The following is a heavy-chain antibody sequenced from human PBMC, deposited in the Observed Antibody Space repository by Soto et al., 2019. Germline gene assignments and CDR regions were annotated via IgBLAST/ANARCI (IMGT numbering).Heavy chain of an antibody. CDR1: DGSFSGYY. D-gene: IGHD2-21*02. CDR3: ARDRGDGGENY. V-gene: IGHV4-34*12. CDR2: ILHSGST. Sequence: PSETLSLTCAVYDGSFSGYYWSWIRQPPGKGLEWIGEILHSGSTNYNPSLRSRVTISVDTSRNQFSLKLSSVTAADTAVYYCARDRGDGGENYWGQGTLVTVSS. J-gene: IGHJ4*02.